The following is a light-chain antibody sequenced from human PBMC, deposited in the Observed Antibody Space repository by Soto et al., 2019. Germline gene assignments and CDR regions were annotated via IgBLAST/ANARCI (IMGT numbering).Light chain of an antibody. Sequence: QSALTQPASVSGSPRQSITISCTGTSSDVGAYDFVSWYQHYPGKAPKLVTFDVTHRPPGISDRFSGSKSANTASLTFSGLQAEDGACYYCSSYTTRSTLVFGGGTKVTVL. CDR2: DVT. CDR3: SSYTTRSTLV. CDR1: SSDVGAYDF. J-gene: IGLJ1*01. V-gene: IGLV2-14*01.